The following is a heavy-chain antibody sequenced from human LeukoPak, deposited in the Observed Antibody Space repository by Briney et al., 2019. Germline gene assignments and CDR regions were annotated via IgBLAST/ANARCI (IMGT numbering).Heavy chain of an antibody. D-gene: IGHD4-17*01. J-gene: IGHJ3*02. CDR1: GYTFTGHY. CDR3: VKDRDDYGLPDAFDI. CDR2: ISSNGGST. Sequence: GASVKVSCKASGYTFTGHYMHWVRQAPGKGLEYVSAISSNGGSTYYADSVKGRFTISRDNSKNTLYLQMSSLRAEDTAVYYCVKDRDDYGLPDAFDIWGQGTMVTVSS. V-gene: IGHV3-64D*06.